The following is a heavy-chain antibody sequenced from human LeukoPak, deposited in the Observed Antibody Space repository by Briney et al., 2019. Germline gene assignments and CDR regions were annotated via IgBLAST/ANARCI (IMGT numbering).Heavy chain of an antibody. D-gene: IGHD6-13*01. Sequence: SETLSLTCTVSGYSISSGYYWAWIRQSPGKGLELIGNIYHSGSTYYNPSLRSRVTISVDTSKNQFYLNLSSVTAADTAVYFCARDGRAAAGTDYWGQGTLVTVSS. J-gene: IGHJ4*02. CDR2: IYHSGST. V-gene: IGHV4-38-2*02. CDR1: GYSISSGYY. CDR3: ARDGRAAAGTDY.